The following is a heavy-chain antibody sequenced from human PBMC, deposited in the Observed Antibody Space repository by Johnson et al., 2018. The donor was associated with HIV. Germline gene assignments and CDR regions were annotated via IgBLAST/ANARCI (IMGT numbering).Heavy chain of an antibody. V-gene: IGHV3-30-3*01. D-gene: IGHD6-19*01. CDR2: ISYDGSNK. J-gene: IGHJ3*02. CDR3: ARGKDMAGTGAFDI. Sequence: QMLLVESGGGVVQPGGSLRLSCAASGFTFSSYAMHLVRQAPGKGLEWVAVISYDGSNKYYADSVKGRFTISRDNSKTTLYLQMNSLRAGDTAVYFCARGKDMAGTGAFDIWGQGTVVTVSS. CDR1: GFTFSSYA.